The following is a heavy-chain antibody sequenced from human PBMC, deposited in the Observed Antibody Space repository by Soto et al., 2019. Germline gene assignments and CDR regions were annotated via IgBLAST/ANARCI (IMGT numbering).Heavy chain of an antibody. CDR2: IYYSGST. V-gene: IGHV4-39*01. CDR1: GGSISSSSYY. D-gene: IGHD2-2*01. Sequence: QLQLQESGPGLVKPSETLSLTCTVSGGSISSSSYYWDWIRQPPGKGLEWIGSIYYSGSTHYHPSLKSRVTISVDTSKNQYSLKLSSVTAEDTAVYYWARRGRYCSSTSGYGNDYWGQGTLVTVSS. J-gene: IGHJ4*02. CDR3: ARRGRYCSSTSGYGNDY.